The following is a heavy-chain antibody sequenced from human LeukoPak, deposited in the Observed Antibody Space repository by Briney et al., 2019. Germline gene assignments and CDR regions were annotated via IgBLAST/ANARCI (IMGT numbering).Heavy chain of an antibody. D-gene: IGHD1-26*01. V-gene: IGHV1-46*01. CDR2: IIPIFGKP. Sequence: ASVKVSCKASGYTFAGYYMHWVRQAPGQGLEWMGGIIPIFGKPNNAQKFQGRVTMTRDMSTTTDYMELSSLRSEDTAVYYCARDNSVGDVAWWFDPWGQGTLVTVSS. J-gene: IGHJ5*02. CDR3: ARDNSVGDVAWWFDP. CDR1: GYTFAGYY.